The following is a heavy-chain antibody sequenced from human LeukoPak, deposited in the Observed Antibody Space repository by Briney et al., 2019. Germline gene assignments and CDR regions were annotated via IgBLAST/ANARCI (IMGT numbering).Heavy chain of an antibody. CDR1: GCYFGGYS. D-gene: IGHD1-1*01. Sequence: GGSLRLSCAASGCYFGGYSMNWVRQAPGKGLEWVSSINTGSTYMYYADSVKGRFTISRDNAKNSLHLQMSSLRVEDTAVYFCARVEATTGRNYHYYYMDVWGKGTTVTVSS. V-gene: IGHV3-21*01. CDR3: ARVEATTGRNYHYYYMDV. CDR2: INTGSTYM. J-gene: IGHJ6*03.